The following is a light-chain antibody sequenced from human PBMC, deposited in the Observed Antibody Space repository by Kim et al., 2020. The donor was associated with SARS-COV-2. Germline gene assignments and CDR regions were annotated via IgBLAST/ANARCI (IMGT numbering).Light chain of an antibody. CDR3: VLYMGSGIAV. J-gene: IGLJ2*01. CDR2: STN. CDR1: SGSVSTSYY. V-gene: IGLV8-61*02. Sequence: QTVVTQEPSFSVSPGGTVTLTCGLSSGSVSTSYYPSWYQQTPGQAPRTLIYSTNTRSSGVPDCFSGYILGNKAALTITGAQADDESDYYCVLYMGSGIAVFGGGTQLTVL.